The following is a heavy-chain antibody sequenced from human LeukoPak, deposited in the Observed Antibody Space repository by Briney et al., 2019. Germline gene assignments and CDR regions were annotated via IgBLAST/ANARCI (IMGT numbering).Heavy chain of an antibody. Sequence: GASVKVSCKASGYTFTDYALHWVRQAPGQSLEWMGWITTGRGETRYSQEFQRRITFTRDTSASTVYMDLSDLRSEDTAVYYCVRGGKQWRGGNYFDSWGQGTLVAVSS. CDR1: GYTFTDYA. CDR3: VRGGKQWRGGNYFDS. J-gene: IGHJ4*02. D-gene: IGHD6-19*01. V-gene: IGHV1-3*03. CDR2: ITTGRGET.